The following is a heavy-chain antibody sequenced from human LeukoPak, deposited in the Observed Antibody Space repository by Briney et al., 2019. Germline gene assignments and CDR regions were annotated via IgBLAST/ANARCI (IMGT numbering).Heavy chain of an antibody. CDR2: INPNSGGT. Sequence: ASVKVSCKASGYTFTGYYMHWVRQAPGQGLEWMGWINPNSGGTKYAQKFQGRVTMTRDTSISTAYMELSRLRSDDTAVYYCARDRGGYYDSSGYMVGYWGQGTLVTVSS. V-gene: IGHV1-2*02. CDR3: ARDRGGYYDSSGYMVGY. CDR1: GYTFTGYY. D-gene: IGHD3-22*01. J-gene: IGHJ4*02.